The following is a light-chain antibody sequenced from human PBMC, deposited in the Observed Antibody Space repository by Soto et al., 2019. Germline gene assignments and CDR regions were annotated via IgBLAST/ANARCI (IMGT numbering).Light chain of an antibody. CDR1: SSDVGGYNY. CDR2: EVS. J-gene: IGLJ2*01. CDR3: SSYAGSNNHVV. V-gene: IGLV2-8*01. Sequence: QSVLTQPPSASRSPGQSVTISCTGTSSDVGGYNYVSWYQQHPGKAPKLMIYEVSKRPSGVPDRFSGSKSGNTASLTVSGLQAEDEADYYCSSYAGSNNHVVFGRGTKLTVL.